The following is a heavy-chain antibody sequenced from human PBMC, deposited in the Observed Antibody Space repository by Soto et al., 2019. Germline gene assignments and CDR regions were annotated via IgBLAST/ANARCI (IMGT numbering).Heavy chain of an antibody. CDR1: GGTFSSYS. J-gene: IGHJ4*02. D-gene: IGHD1-26*01. Sequence: QVQLVQSGAEVKKPGSSVKVSCKASGGTFSSYSINWVRRAPGQGLEWMGEIIPIFGTANYAQNFQGRVTITADESTSTAYMELSSLRSEDTAVYYCARDGGRHSGGIDYWGQGTLVTVSS. V-gene: IGHV1-69*01. CDR3: ARDGGRHSGGIDY. CDR2: IIPIFGTA.